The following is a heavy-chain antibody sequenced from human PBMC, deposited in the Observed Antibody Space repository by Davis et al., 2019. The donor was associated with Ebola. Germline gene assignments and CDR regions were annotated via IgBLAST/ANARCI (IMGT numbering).Heavy chain of an antibody. Sequence: SQTLSLTCAVYGGSLRGHYWSWIRQSPGKGLEWIGEINHSGGRNYNPSLKSRLTISVDTSTSQFSLKLTSVTAADTAIYYCARGSAAGPWGLNPWGQGTLVTVSS. J-gene: IGHJ5*02. CDR1: GGSLRGHY. CDR3: ARGSAAGPWGLNP. CDR2: INHSGGR. D-gene: IGHD6-13*01. V-gene: IGHV4-34*01.